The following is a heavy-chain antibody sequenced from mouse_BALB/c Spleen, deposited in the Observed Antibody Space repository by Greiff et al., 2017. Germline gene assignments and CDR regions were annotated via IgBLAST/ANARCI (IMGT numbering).Heavy chain of an antibody. J-gene: IGHJ4*01. Sequence: EVQRVESGGGLVQPGGSRKLSCAASGFTFSSFGMHWVRQAPEKGLEWVAYISSGSSTIYYADTVKGRFTISRDNPKNTLFLQMTSLRSEDTAMYYCARSPRMDYWGQGTSVTVSS. CDR3: ARSPRMDY. V-gene: IGHV5-17*02. CDR2: ISSGSSTI. D-gene: IGHD2-10*02. CDR1: GFTFSSFG.